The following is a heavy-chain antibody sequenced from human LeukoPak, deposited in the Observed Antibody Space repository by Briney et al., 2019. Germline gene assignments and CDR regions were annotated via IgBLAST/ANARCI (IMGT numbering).Heavy chain of an antibody. CDR3: AGSNRSYYDFWSGYYTNAFDI. D-gene: IGHD3-3*01. J-gene: IGHJ3*02. CDR1: GFTFSSYE. Sequence: GGSLRLSCAASGFTFSSYEMNWVRQAPGKGLEWVSYISSSGSTIYYADSVKGRFTISRDNAKNSLYPQMNSLRTEDTAVYYCAGSNRSYYDFWSGYYTNAFDIWGQGTMVTVSS. CDR2: ISSSGSTI. V-gene: IGHV3-48*03.